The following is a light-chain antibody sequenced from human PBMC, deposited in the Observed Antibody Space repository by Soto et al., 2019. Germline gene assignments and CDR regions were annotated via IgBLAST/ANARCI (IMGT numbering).Light chain of an antibody. J-gene: IGKJ5*01. Sequence: EIGLTQSPGTLFLSPGEKATLSCRASQSVSSSYLAWYQQKPGQAPRLLIYGASSRATGIPDRFSGSGSGTDFTLTISRLEPEDFAVYYCQQYGSSPPITFGQGTRLEIK. CDR3: QQYGSSPPIT. V-gene: IGKV3-20*01. CDR2: GAS. CDR1: QSVSSSY.